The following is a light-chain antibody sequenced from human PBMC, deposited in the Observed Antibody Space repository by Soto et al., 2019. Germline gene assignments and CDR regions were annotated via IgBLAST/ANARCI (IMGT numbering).Light chain of an antibody. Sequence: DIQITQSPSTLSGSVGDRVTITCRASQTISSWLAWYQQKPGKAPKFLIYDAASLESGVPSRFSGSGSGTEFILIISNLQPDDFATYYCQHYNSYSEAFGQGTKVDIK. V-gene: IGKV1-5*01. J-gene: IGKJ1*01. CDR1: QTISSW. CDR3: QHYNSYSEA. CDR2: DAA.